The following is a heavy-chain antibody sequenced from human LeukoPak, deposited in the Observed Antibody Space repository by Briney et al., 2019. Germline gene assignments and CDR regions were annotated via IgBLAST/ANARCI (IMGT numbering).Heavy chain of an antibody. CDR2: MSYDGSNK. D-gene: IGHD6-19*01. J-gene: IGHJ6*02. CDR1: GFTFSSYA. CDR3: ARDLSSGWYSYWYYGMDV. Sequence: GGSLRLSHAASGFTFSSYALHWVRQAPGKGLEWVAVMSYDGSNKYYADSVKGRFTISRDNYKNTLYLQMNSLRAEDTAVYYCARDLSSGWYSYWYYGMDVWGQGTTVTVSS. V-gene: IGHV3-30*04.